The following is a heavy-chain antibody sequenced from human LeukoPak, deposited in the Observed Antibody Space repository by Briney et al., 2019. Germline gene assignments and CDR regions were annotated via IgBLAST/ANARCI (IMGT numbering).Heavy chain of an antibody. V-gene: IGHV4-4*02. D-gene: IGHD3-9*01. CDR1: GVSISSSEW. J-gene: IGHJ4*02. CDR2: IHRARRT. CDR3: GKTDIYFNPIDY. Sequence: SETLSRTCAVSGVSISSSEWWIWVRQPPGQGLEWIGEIHRARRTRYIPSLKSRVTISMDYSKNQFSLKLTSVTAADTAIYYCGKTDIYFNPIDYWGPGSLVTVSS.